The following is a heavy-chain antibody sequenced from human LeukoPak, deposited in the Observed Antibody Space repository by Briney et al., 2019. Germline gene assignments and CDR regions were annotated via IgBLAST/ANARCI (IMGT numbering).Heavy chain of an antibody. CDR1: GFTFDDYV. V-gene: IGHV3-9*03. J-gene: IGHJ4*02. CDR3: AKGGYCSGGSCGGAFDF. Sequence: GGSLRLSCAASGFTFDDYVMHWVRQVPGKGLEWVSGISWNSGSIGYADSVKGRFTISRENAKNSLYLQMNSLRAEDMALYYCAKGGYCSGGSCGGAFDFWGQGTLVTVSS. D-gene: IGHD2-15*01. CDR2: ISWNSGSI.